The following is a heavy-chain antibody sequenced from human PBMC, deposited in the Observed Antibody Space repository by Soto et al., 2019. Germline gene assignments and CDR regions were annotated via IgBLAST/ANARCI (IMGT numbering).Heavy chain of an antibody. CDR2: IFSSVTT. D-gene: IGHD3-16*01. Sequence: QVQLRESGPGLVMPSQTLSLTCTVSGDSISSGNKYWSWIRQPPGKGLEWLGYIFSSVTTYYNPSLKSRLTMSLDASQNQFSLKLNSLTDADTAVYFCARVPSPFDYYYAMDVWGQGTTVTVSS. CDR1: GDSISSGNKY. CDR3: ARVPSPFDYYYAMDV. V-gene: IGHV4-30-4*01. J-gene: IGHJ6*02.